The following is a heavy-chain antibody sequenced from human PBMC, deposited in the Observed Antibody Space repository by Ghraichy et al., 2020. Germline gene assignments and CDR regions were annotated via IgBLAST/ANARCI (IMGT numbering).Heavy chain of an antibody. V-gene: IGHV3-53*01. Sequence: GGSLRLSCAASGFTVSSNYMSWVRQAPGKGLEWVSVIYSGGSTYYADSVKGRFNISRDNSKNTLYLQMNSLRAEDTAVYYCARQTYGDYFDYWGQGTLVTVSS. D-gene: IGHD4-17*01. J-gene: IGHJ4*02. CDR2: IYSGGST. CDR1: GFTVSSNY. CDR3: ARQTYGDYFDY.